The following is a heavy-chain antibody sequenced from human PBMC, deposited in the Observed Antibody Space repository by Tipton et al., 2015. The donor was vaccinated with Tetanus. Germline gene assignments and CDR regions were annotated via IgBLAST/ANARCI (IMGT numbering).Heavy chain of an antibody. J-gene: IGHJ1*01. CDR3: ASNDSSGYYYFQH. V-gene: IGHV4-34*01. D-gene: IGHD3-22*01. CDR2: INHSGST. Sequence: TLSLTCAVYGGSFSGYYWSWIRQPPGKGLEWIGEINHSGSTNYNPSLKSRVTISVDTSKNQFSLKLSSVTAADTAVYYCASNDSSGYYYFQHWGQGTLVNVSS. CDR1: GGSFSGYY.